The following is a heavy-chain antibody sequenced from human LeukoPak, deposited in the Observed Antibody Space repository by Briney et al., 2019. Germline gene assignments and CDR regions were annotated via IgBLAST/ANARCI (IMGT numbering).Heavy chain of an antibody. CDR3: ARGFAARSFVGY. Sequence: GRSLILSGAASGFTFSSYGMHWVRQAPGKGLEWVAVIWYDGSNKYYADSVKGRFTISRDNSKNTLYLQMNSLRAEDTAVYYCARGFAARSFVGYWGQGTLVTVSS. CDR2: IWYDGSNK. J-gene: IGHJ4*02. V-gene: IGHV3-33*01. CDR1: GFTFSSYG. D-gene: IGHD6-6*01.